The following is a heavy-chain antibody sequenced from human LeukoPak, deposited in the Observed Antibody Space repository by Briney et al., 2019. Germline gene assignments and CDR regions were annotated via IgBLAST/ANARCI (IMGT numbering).Heavy chain of an antibody. CDR3: ARSKSGYPSDF. V-gene: IGHV3-11*04. CDR1: GFTFSDYY. J-gene: IGHJ4*02. CDR2: ISSSGGTT. Sequence: PGGSLRLSCAASGFTFSDYYMSWIRQAPGKGLEWVSFISSSGGTTSYAESVKGRFTISRDNAKNSLYLQMNSLRAEDTAVYYCARSKSGYPSDFWGQGTLVTVSS. D-gene: IGHD5-12*01.